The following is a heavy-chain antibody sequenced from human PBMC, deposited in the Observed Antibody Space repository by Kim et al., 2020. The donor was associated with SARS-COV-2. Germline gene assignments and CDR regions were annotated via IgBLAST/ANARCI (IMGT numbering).Heavy chain of an antibody. CDR3: ARALYYDFWSGYFYGYYYGMDV. CDR1: GYTFTSYD. CDR2: MNPNSGNT. J-gene: IGHJ6*02. Sequence: ASVKVSCKASGYTFTSYDINWVRQATGQGLEWMGWMNPNSGNTGYAQKFQGRVTMTRNTSISTAYMELSSLRSEDTAVYYCARALYYDFWSGYFYGYYYGMDVWGQGTTVTVSS. V-gene: IGHV1-8*01. D-gene: IGHD3-3*01.